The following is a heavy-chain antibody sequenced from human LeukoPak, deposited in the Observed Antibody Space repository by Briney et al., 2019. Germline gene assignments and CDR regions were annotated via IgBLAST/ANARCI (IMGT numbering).Heavy chain of an antibody. Sequence: ASETLSLTCAVYGGSFSSYYWSWIRQPPGKGLEWIGEINHSGSTNYNPSLKSRVTISVDTSKNQFSLNLTSVTAADTAVYYCARGQVVRDYWGQGTLVTVSS. D-gene: IGHD2-15*01. CDR1: GGSFSSYY. CDR2: INHSGST. J-gene: IGHJ4*02. CDR3: ARGQVVRDY. V-gene: IGHV4-34*01.